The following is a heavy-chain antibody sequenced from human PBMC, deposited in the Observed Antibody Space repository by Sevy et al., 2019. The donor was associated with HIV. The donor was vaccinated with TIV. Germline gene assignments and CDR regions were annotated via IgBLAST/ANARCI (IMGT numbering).Heavy chain of an antibody. CDR3: ARIRSQDWYFDL. Sequence: SETLSLTCTVSGAAISSYFWSWIRQPAGKGLEWIGRLDTSGTTNYNPSLKSRVTMSLDTPKNQFSLHLTSVTAADTAVYYCARIRSQDWYFDLWGRSTLVTVSS. D-gene: IGHD4-17*01. CDR1: GAAISSYF. J-gene: IGHJ2*01. V-gene: IGHV4-4*07. CDR2: LDTSGTT.